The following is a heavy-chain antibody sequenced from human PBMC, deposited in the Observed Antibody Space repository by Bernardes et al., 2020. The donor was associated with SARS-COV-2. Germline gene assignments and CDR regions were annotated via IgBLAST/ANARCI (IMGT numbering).Heavy chain of an antibody. V-gene: IGHV3-21*01. CDR3: ARDVGGTDWRFGFDV. CDR1: WFILSNYL. Sequence: GGFLRLSCVSSWFILSNYLFSWVRQAPGEGAEGVSSISCAGMDIYYGDSVRGRFTTSRDNTRTSVFLQMESLRAEDTAVYYCARDVGGTDWRFGFDVWGPGTMVHVSS. CDR2: ISCAGMDI. D-gene: IGHD3-9*01. J-gene: IGHJ3*01.